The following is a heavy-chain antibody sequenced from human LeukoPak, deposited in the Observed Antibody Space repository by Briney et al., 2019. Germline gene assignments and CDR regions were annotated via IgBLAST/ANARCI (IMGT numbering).Heavy chain of an antibody. D-gene: IGHD3-10*01. V-gene: IGHV4-30-4*01. Sequence: PSETLSLTCTVSGGSISSGDYYWSWIRQPPGKGLEWIGYIYYSGSTYYNPSLKSRVTISVDTSKYQFSLKLSSVTAADTAVYYCAREQGTYYDAFDIWGQGTMVTVSS. CDR3: AREQGTYYDAFDI. CDR2: IYYSGST. J-gene: IGHJ3*02. CDR1: GGSISSGDYY.